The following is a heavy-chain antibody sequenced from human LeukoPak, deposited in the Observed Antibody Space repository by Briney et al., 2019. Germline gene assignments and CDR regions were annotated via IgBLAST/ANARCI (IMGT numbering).Heavy chain of an antibody. D-gene: IGHD3-3*01. CDR1: GFTSGSYW. J-gene: IGHJ6*03. CDR2: IDDDGTDT. Sequence: GGSLRLSCAASGFTSGSYWMHWVRHAPGKGPEWVARIDDDGTDTHYAVSVKGRFTISRGNAKNTLYLQINSLRGEDTAVYYCARGMLSSAGYHWYYYMDVWGKGAMVTVSS. CDR3: ARGMLSSAGYHWYYYMDV. V-gene: IGHV3-74*01.